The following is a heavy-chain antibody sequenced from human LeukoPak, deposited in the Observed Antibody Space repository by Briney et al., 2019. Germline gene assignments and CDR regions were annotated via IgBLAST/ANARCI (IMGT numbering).Heavy chain of an antibody. CDR3: ARLDMNGNGRYMNDF. Sequence: GGSLRLSCAASRFSFRSFWMTWVRQAPGTGLEWVANINQDGAEKYYGDSVKGRFTISRDNAKNSLFLEMDSLRADDTAVYYCARLDMNGNGRYMNDFWGQGTLVTVSS. D-gene: IGHD2-2*02. CDR2: INQDGAEK. CDR1: RFSFRSFW. V-gene: IGHV3-7*01. J-gene: IGHJ4*02.